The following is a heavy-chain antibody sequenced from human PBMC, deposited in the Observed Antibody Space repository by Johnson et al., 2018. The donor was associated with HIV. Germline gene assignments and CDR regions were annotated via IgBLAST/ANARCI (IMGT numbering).Heavy chain of an antibody. J-gene: IGHJ3*02. CDR1: GFNFSNYG. Sequence: QVQLVESGGGVVQPGGSLRLSCAASGFNFSNYGIHWVRQAPGKGLAWVAFIRYDGSNKYYADSVKGRFTISRDNARNSLYLQMNSLRAEDTAVYHCARVRYSSGWPIYAFDIWGQGTMVTVSS. CDR3: ARVRYSSGWPIYAFDI. D-gene: IGHD6-19*01. CDR2: IRYDGSNK. V-gene: IGHV3-30*02.